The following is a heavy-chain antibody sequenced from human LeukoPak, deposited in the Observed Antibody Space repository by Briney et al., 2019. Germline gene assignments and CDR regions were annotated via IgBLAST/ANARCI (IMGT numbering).Heavy chain of an antibody. J-gene: IGHJ6*03. CDR2: IYYSGRT. D-gene: IGHD3-16*01. CDR1: GGSISSYY. Sequence: SETLSLTCSVSGGSISSYYWSWIRQPPGKGLEWIGYIYYSGRTSYNPSLKSRVTISVDTSKNQFSLRLSSVTAADTAVYYCARETSQKGAHYMDVWGKGTTVTISS. CDR3: ARETSQKGAHYMDV. V-gene: IGHV4-59*01.